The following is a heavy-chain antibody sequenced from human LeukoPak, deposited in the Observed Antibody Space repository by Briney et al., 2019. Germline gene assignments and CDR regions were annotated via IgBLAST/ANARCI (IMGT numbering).Heavy chain of an antibody. CDR2: INHSGST. J-gene: IGHJ5*02. D-gene: IGHD3-10*01. CDR1: GGSFSGYY. Sequence: PSETLSLTCAVYGGSFSGYYWSWIRQPPGKGLEWIGVINHSGSTNYNPSLKSRVTISVDTSKNQFSLKLSSVTAADTAVYYCARGPRAITMVRGRLDPWGQGTLVTVSS. CDR3: ARGPRAITMVRGRLDP. V-gene: IGHV4-34*01.